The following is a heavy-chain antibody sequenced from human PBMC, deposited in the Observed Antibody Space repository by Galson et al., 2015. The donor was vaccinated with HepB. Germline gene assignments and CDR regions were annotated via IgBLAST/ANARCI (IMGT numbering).Heavy chain of an antibody. CDR2: ISSYNGNT. CDR3: ARDPTEAWSSSSGGWALDI. V-gene: IGHV1-18*01. Sequence: SVKVSCKASGFTFSTSAFTWVRQAPGRGLEWMGWISSYNGNTNYAQNLQGRLTITADMSTNIAYMELVSLRSEDTAVYYCARDPTEAWSSSSGGWALDIWGQGTMVTVSS. J-gene: IGHJ3*02. D-gene: IGHD6-6*01. CDR1: GFTFSTSA.